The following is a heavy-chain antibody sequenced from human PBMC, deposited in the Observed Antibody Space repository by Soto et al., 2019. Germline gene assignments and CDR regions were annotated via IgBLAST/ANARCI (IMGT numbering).Heavy chain of an antibody. V-gene: IGHV3-23*01. Sequence: EVQLLESGGGLVQPGGSLRLSCAASGFTFSSYAMSWIRQAPGKGLEWVSAISGSGGSTYYADSVKGRFTISRDNSKNTLYLQMNSLRAEDTAVYYCAKVGRESRDYYYYGMDVWGQGTTVTVSS. CDR1: GFTFSSYA. CDR3: AKVGRESRDYYYYGMDV. D-gene: IGHD3-10*01. CDR2: ISGSGGST. J-gene: IGHJ6*02.